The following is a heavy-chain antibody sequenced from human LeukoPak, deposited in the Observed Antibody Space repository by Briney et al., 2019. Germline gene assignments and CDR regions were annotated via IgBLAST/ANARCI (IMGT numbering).Heavy chain of an antibody. Sequence: SETLSLTCAVYGGSFSGYYWSWIRQPPGKGLEWIGEINHSGSTDYNPSLKSRVTISVDTSKKQFSLKLSSVTAADTAVYYCAREQQLIRGDYWGQGTLVTVSS. CDR2: INHSGST. J-gene: IGHJ4*02. V-gene: IGHV4-34*01. CDR1: GGSFSGYY. D-gene: IGHD6-13*01. CDR3: AREQQLIRGDY.